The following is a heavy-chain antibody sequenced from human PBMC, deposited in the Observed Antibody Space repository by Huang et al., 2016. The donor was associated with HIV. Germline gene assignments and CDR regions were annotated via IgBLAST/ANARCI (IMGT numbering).Heavy chain of an antibody. CDR1: GYDFTGDW. CDR2: IKPNSDVA. Sequence: QVQMVQSGAEVKQPGASVKVSCKTSGYDFTGDWMHWVRQAPGQGLEWMMWIKPNSDVAVYAQKFRGRVTMTTDTSVTTAYMELTVLTSDDTAIYYCARAPPDHWGQGTLVTVSS. J-gene: IGHJ4*02. V-gene: IGHV1-2*02. CDR3: ARAPPDH.